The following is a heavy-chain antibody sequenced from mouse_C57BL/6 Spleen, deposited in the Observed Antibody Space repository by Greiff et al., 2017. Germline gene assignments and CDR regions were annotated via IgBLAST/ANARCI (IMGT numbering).Heavy chain of an antibody. CDR1: GYTFTSYW. Sequence: VQLQQPGTELVKPGASVKLSCKASGYTFTSYWMPWVKQTPEQGLEWIGRIDPEDGDTEYAPKFQGKATMTADTSSNTAYLQLSSLTSEDTAVYYCTTFGSSPAWFAYWGQGTLVTVSA. CDR3: TTFGSSPAWFAY. D-gene: IGHD1-1*01. CDR2: IDPEDGDT. V-gene: IGHV14-1*01. J-gene: IGHJ3*01.